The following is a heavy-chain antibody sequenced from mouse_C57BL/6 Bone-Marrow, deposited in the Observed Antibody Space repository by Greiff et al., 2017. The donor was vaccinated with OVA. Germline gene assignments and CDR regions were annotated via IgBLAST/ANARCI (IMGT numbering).Heavy chain of an antibody. CDR3: ARTYLLWLPYWYFDV. D-gene: IGHD2-2*01. V-gene: IGHV3-8*01. CDR2: ISYSGST. CDR1: GYSITSDY. Sequence: VQLKQSGPGLAKPSQTLSLTCSVTGYSITSDYWNWIRKFPGNKLEYMGYISYSGSTYYNPSLKSRISITRDTSKNQYYLQLNSVTTEDTATYYCARTYLLWLPYWYFDVWGTGTTVTVSS. J-gene: IGHJ1*03.